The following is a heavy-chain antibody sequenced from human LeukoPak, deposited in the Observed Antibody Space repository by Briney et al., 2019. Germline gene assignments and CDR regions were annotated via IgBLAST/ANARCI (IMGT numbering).Heavy chain of an antibody. J-gene: IGHJ4*02. CDR3: ARAPMATTPYYFDY. CDR1: GGSFSGYY. D-gene: IGHD5-24*01. Sequence: SETLSLTCAVYGGSFSGYYWSWIRQPPGKGLEWIGEINHSGSTNYNPSLKSRVTISADTSKNQFSLKLSSVTAADTAVYYCARAPMATTPYYFDYWGQGTLVTVSS. V-gene: IGHV4-34*01. CDR2: INHSGST.